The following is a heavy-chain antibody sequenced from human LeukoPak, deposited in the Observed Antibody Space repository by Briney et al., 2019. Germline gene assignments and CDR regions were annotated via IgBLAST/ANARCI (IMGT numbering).Heavy chain of an antibody. J-gene: IGHJ4*02. CDR1: GFTFSPYW. D-gene: IGHD4/OR15-4a*01. Sequence: PGGSLRLSCAASGFTFSPYWMHWVRQPPGKGLVWVSRINSDGSITTYADSVKGRFTISRDNAKNTLYLQMNSLRAEDTAVYYCARSMVPLFEDWGQGTLVTVSS. CDR2: INSDGSIT. CDR3: ARSMVPLFED. V-gene: IGHV3-74*01.